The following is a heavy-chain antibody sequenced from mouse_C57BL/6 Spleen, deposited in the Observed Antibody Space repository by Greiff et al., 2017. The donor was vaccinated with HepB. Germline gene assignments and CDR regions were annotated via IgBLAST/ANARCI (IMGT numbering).Heavy chain of an antibody. J-gene: IGHJ2*01. CDR1: GYTFTDYY. D-gene: IGHD1-1*01. CDR2: IFPGSGST. V-gene: IGHV1-75*01. Sequence: VKLVESGPELVKPGASVKISCKASGYTFTDYYINWVKQRPGQGLEWIGWIFPGSGSTYYNEKFKGKATLTVDKSSSTAYMLLSSLTSEDSAVYFCARSDYYGSSYLDYWGQGTTLTVSS. CDR3: ARSDYYGSSYLDY.